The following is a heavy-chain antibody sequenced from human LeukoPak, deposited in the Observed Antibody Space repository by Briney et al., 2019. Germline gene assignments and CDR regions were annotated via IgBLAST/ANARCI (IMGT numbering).Heavy chain of an antibody. CDR3: ARVRYYDSSGYYLDAFDI. D-gene: IGHD3-22*01. CDR1: GGSISSYY. Sequence: SETLSLTCTVSGGSISSYYWSWVRQPPGKGLEWIGYIYYSGNTNYNPSLKGRVTISADTSKNQISLKLTSVTAADTAVYYCARVRYYDSSGYYLDAFDIWGQGTMVTVSS. J-gene: IGHJ3*02. V-gene: IGHV4-59*01. CDR2: IYYSGNT.